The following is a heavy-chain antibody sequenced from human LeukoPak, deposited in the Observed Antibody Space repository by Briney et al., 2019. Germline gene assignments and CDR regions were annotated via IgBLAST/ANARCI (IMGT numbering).Heavy chain of an antibody. CDR2: IKQDGSEK. D-gene: IGHD6-13*01. CDR1: GFTFSNYW. V-gene: IGHV3-7*01. Sequence: GGSLRLSCAASGFTFSNYWMSWVRQAPGKGLEWVANIKQDGSEKYYVDSVKGRFTISRDNAKNSLYLQMNSLRAEDTAVYYCARGTLLSIAALDYWGQGTLVTVSS. CDR3: ARGTLLSIAALDY. J-gene: IGHJ4*02.